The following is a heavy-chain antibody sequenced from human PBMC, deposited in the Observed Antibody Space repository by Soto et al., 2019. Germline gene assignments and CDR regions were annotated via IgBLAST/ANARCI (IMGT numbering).Heavy chain of an antibody. Sequence: HVQLQESGPGLLKPSETLSLTCTVSGVSISNYYWSWVRQPAGKGLEWIGRLSTSGSTNYNPSLKSRVTMSVETSKNQFSLMLSSVTAADTAVYYCRRDFDYWGQGTLVTVSS. CDR1: GVSISNYY. CDR3: RRDFDY. CDR2: LSTSGST. D-gene: IGHD6-6*01. V-gene: IGHV4-4*07. J-gene: IGHJ4*02.